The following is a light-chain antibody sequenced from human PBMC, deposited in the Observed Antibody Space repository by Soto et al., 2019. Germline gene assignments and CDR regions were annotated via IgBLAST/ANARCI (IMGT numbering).Light chain of an antibody. CDR1: QSISSW. CDR2: KAS. J-gene: IGKJ2*01. CDR3: QQYNSYHYT. Sequence: DIPMTQSPSTLSASVGDRVTITCRASQSISSWLAWYQQKPGKAPKLLIYKASSLESGVPSRFSGSGSGTEFTLTISSLQPDDFATYYCQQYNSYHYTFGQGTKLEIK. V-gene: IGKV1-5*03.